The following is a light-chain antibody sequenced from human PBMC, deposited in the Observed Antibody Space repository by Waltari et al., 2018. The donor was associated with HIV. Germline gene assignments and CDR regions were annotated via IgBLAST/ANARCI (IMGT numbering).Light chain of an antibody. J-gene: IGKJ3*01. Sequence: DIQLTQSPSSLSASVGDVVTITCRSSQTISTSLNWYQQKPGKAPKILISSASSLQSGVPSRVSASGSGTDFTLTISNLQPDDYATYYCQQSYSSPLTFGPGTEVDVK. CDR2: SAS. V-gene: IGKV1-39*01. CDR3: QQSYSSPLT. CDR1: QTISTS.